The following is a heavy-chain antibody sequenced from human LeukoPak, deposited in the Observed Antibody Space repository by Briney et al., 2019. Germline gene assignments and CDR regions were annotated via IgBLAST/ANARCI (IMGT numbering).Heavy chain of an antibody. CDR3: ARPKNSNGYYDAFDI. CDR1: GYSFSTYW. V-gene: IGHV5-51*01. D-gene: IGHD3-22*01. J-gene: IGHJ3*02. CDR2: IYPGDSDT. Sequence: GESLKISCKGSGYSFSTYWIAWVRQMPGKGLEWMGIIYPGDSDTRYHPSFQGQVTISADKSISTAYLQWSSLKASDTAMYYCARPKNSNGYYDAFDIWGQGTMVTVSS.